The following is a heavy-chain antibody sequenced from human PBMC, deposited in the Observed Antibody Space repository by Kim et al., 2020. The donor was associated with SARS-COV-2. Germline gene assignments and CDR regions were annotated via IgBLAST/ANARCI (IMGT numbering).Heavy chain of an antibody. V-gene: IGHV3-30-3*01. D-gene: IGHD2-2*01. J-gene: IGHJ3*02. CDR2: ISYDGSNK. CDR3: ASSENMRYCSSTSCYNDAFDI. CDR1: GFTFSSYA. Sequence: GGSLRLSCAASGFTFSSYAMHWVRQAPGKGLEWVAVISYDGSNKYYADSVKGRFTISRDNSKNTLYLQMNSLRAEDTAVYYCASSENMRYCSSTSCYNDAFDIWGQGTMVTVSS.